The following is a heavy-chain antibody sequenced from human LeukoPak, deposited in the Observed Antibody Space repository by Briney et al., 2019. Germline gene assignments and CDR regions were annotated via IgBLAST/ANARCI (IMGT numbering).Heavy chain of an antibody. CDR3: ARGFRSVTTWGYFDY. V-gene: IGHV3-66*01. D-gene: IGHD4-17*01. CDR2: IYSGGGT. Sequence: GSLRLSCAASGFTVSTNYMSWVRQAPGKGLEWVSLIYSGGGTYYADSVKGRFTISGDNSRNTLSLQMNSLRVDDTAVYYCARGFRSVTTWGYFDYWGQGALVTVSS. J-gene: IGHJ4*02. CDR1: GFTVSTNY.